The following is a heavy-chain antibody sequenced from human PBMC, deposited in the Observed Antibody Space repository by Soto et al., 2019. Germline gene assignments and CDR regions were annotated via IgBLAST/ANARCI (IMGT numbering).Heavy chain of an antibody. Sequence: QVQLQESGPGLVKPSQTLSLTCTVSGDPISSGDYYWSWIRQPPGKGLEWIGYIYYSGTTYYSPSLKSRVTMSVDTSKNQVSLKLSSVTAADTAVYYCARAPYRGTNSRGALDMWGQGTMVTVSS. CDR2: IYYSGTT. D-gene: IGHD2-8*01. CDR3: ARAPYRGTNSRGALDM. CDR1: GDPISSGDYY. J-gene: IGHJ3*02. V-gene: IGHV4-30-4*01.